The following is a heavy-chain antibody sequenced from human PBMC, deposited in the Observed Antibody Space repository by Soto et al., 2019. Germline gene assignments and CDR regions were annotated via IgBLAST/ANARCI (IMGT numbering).Heavy chain of an antibody. CDR1: GGSISSYY. Sequence: SETLSLTCTVSGGSISSYYWSWIRQPAGKGLEWIGRIYTSGSTNYNPSLKSRVTMSVDTSKNQFSLKLSSVTAADTAVYYCARDLRYEVNHDILGGRYYYGMDVWGQGTTVTVSS. D-gene: IGHD3-9*01. J-gene: IGHJ6*02. CDR2: IYTSGST. CDR3: ARDLRYEVNHDILGGRYYYGMDV. V-gene: IGHV4-4*07.